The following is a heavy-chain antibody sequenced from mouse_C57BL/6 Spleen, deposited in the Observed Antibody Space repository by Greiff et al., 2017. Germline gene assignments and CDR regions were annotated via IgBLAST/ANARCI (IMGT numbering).Heavy chain of an antibody. CDR2: ISDGGSYT. J-gene: IGHJ3*01. CDR3: AREHYGNYAWFAY. V-gene: IGHV5-4*01. Sequence: DVKLVESGGGLVKPGGSLKLSCAASGFTFSSYAMSWVRQTPEKRLEWVATISDGGSYTYYPDNVKGRFTISRDNAKNHLYLQMSHLKSEDTAMYYCAREHYGNYAWFAYWGQGTLVTVSA. D-gene: IGHD2-1*01. CDR1: GFTFSSYA.